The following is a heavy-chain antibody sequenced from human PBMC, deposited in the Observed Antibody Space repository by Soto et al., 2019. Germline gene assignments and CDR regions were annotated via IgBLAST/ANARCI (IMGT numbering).Heavy chain of an antibody. CDR1: GGFFIGYS. Sequence: SETLCLTCAVYGGFFIGYSWTWIRQPPGTGLEWIGEINHSGSTNYNPSLKSRVTISVDTSKNQFSLRLTSVTAADTAVYYCARDKITGLFDYWGQGTLVTVSS. CDR3: ARDKITGLFDY. CDR2: INHSGST. V-gene: IGHV4-34*01. D-gene: IGHD2-8*02. J-gene: IGHJ4*02.